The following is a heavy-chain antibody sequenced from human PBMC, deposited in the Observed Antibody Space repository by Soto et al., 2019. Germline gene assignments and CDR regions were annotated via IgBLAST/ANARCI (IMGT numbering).Heavy chain of an antibody. CDR3: ARTYIAASRPTASDL. D-gene: IGHD6-13*01. J-gene: IGHJ3*01. Sequence: QVQLVQSGAEVRKPGSSVKVSCKASGDTFMYYAFTWVRQAPGQGHEWVGPAIPVFGTTNYAQKFQGRVTFTADESTSTAYMELSRLRFEDTAVYFCARTYIAASRPTASDLWGQGTMVTVSS. CDR2: AIPVFGTT. CDR1: GDTFMYYA. V-gene: IGHV1-69*01.